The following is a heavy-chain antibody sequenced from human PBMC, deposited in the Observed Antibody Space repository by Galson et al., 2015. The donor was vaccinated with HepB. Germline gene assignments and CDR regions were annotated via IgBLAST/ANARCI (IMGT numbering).Heavy chain of an antibody. D-gene: IGHD2-15*01. V-gene: IGHV3-30*18. CDR2: ISYDGSNK. Sequence: SLRLSCAASGFTFSTYSMHWVRQAPGKGLEWVAVISYDGSNKYYADSVKGRFTISRDNSKNTLYLQMNSLRAEDTAVYYCAKDRLHCSGGSCYWDFDYWGQGTLVTVSS. CDR1: GFTFSTYS. CDR3: AKDRLHCSGGSCYWDFDY. J-gene: IGHJ4*02.